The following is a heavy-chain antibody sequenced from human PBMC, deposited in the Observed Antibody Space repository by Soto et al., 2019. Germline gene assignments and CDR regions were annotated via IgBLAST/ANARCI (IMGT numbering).Heavy chain of an antibody. CDR2: IYHTEST. D-gene: IGHD4-17*01. CDR1: GDSIISSFW. Sequence: AETLSLTCGVSGDSIISSFWWSWVRQPPGKGLEWIGEIYHTESTVYNPSLKSRVTISVDKSKNQFSLNLDSVTAADTAVYYCARYDFGTFDYWGRGILVTVSS. CDR3: ARYDFGTFDY. V-gene: IGHV4-4*02. J-gene: IGHJ4*02.